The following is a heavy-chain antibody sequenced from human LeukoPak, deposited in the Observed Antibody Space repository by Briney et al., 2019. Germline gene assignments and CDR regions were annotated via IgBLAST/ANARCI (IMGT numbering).Heavy chain of an antibody. D-gene: IGHD2-15*01. Sequence: GGSLRLSCAASGFTFRKYRMSWVRQAPGKGLEWVANMNQDGGEKNYVDSVKGRFTISRDNARNSLYLQMNSLTVDDTAVYYCARDLGYSSFDYWGQGALVTVSS. CDR2: MNQDGGEK. CDR3: ARDLGYSSFDY. J-gene: IGHJ4*02. V-gene: IGHV3-7*01. CDR1: GFTFRKYR.